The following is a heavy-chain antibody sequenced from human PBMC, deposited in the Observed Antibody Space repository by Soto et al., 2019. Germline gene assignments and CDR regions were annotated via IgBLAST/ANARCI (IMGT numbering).Heavy chain of an antibody. J-gene: IGHJ6*02. Sequence: SETLSLTCTVSGGSISSGDYYWSWIRQPPGKGLEWIGYIYYSGSTYYNPSLKSRVTISVDTSKNQFSLKLSSVTAADTAVYYCARVYGDYFFSYYYGMDAWGQGTTVTVSS. CDR1: GGSISSGDYY. CDR2: IYYSGST. CDR3: ARVYGDYFFSYYYGMDA. V-gene: IGHV4-30-4*01. D-gene: IGHD4-17*01.